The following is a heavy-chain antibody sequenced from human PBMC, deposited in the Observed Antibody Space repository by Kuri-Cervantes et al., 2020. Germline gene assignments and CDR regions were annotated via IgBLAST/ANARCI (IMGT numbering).Heavy chain of an antibody. J-gene: IGHJ4*02. CDR3: ARDGMTYGYCFHY. Sequence: GESLKISCAASGFTFSSYGMHWVRQAPGKGLEWVAVIWYDGSNKYYADSVKGRFTISRDNSKNTLYLQMNSLSVEDTAVYYCARDGMTYGYCFHYWGQGTLVTVSS. CDR2: IWYDGSNK. CDR1: GFTFSSYG. D-gene: IGHD1-26*01. V-gene: IGHV3-33*01.